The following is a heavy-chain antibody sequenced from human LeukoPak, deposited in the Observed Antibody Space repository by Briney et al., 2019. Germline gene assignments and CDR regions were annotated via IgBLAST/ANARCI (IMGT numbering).Heavy chain of an antibody. V-gene: IGHV3-15*01. Sequence: GGSLRLSCAASGFTFSNAWMSWVRQAPGKGLERVGRIKSKTDGGTTDYAAPVKGRFTISRDDSKNTLYLQMNSLKTEDTAVYYCTTGTDNVLLWFGETFDYWGQGTLVTVSS. D-gene: IGHD3-10*01. CDR3: TTGTDNVLLWFGETFDY. J-gene: IGHJ4*02. CDR1: GFTFSNAW. CDR2: IKSKTDGGTT.